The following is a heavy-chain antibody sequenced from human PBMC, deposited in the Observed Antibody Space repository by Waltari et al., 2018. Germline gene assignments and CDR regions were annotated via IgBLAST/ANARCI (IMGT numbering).Heavy chain of an antibody. D-gene: IGHD6-13*01. J-gene: IGHJ5*02. CDR3: ARDIAAADNWFDP. CDR1: GGSVSSSNW. V-gene: IGHV4-4*02. CDR2: IYHSGIT. Sequence: QVQLQESGPGLVKPSRTLSLTCAVSGGSVSSSNWCSWVRQPPGKGLELIGEIYHSGITNYNPSLKSRVTISVDKSKNQFSLKLSSVTAADTAVYYFARDIAAADNWFDPWGQGTLVTVSS.